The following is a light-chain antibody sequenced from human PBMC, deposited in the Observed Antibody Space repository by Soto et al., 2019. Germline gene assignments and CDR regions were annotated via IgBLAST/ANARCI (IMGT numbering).Light chain of an antibody. V-gene: IGKV1-5*03. CDR3: QQYNNYFWA. Sequence: DIHMTQSPSTLSGSVGDRVTITCRASQTINTWLAWYQQKPGKAPKLLILKASSLESGVPSRFSGSGSGTEFTLTISSLQPDDLATYYCQQYNNYFWAFGQGTKVDIK. CDR2: KAS. CDR1: QTINTW. J-gene: IGKJ1*01.